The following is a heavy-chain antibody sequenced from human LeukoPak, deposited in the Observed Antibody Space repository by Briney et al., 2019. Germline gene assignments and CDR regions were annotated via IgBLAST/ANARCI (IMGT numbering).Heavy chain of an antibody. J-gene: IGHJ4*02. CDR3: AKPLSGSGSYYLVYGY. D-gene: IGHD3-10*01. CDR1: GFTFSSYG. CDR2: ISGSDGST. Sequence: GGSVRLSCAASGFTFSSYGMSWVRQAPGKGLEWASAISGSDGSTYYADSVKGRFTISRDNSKNTLYLQMNSLRAEDTAVYYCAKPLSGSGSYYLVYGYWGQGTLVTVSS. V-gene: IGHV3-23*01.